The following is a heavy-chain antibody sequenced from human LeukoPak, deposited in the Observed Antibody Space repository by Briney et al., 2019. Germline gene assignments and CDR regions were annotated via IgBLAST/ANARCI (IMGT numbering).Heavy chain of an antibody. CDR1: GFTVSSNY. CDR2: IYSGGST. CDR3: ARDRVLDYYYYGMDV. D-gene: IGHD3-16*02. V-gene: IGHV3-66*02. Sequence: GGSLRLSCAASGFTVSSNYMSWVRQAPGEGLEWVSVIYSGGSTYYADSVKGRFTISRDNSKNTLYLQMNSLRAEDTAVYYCARDRVLDYYYYGMDVWGQGTTVTVSS. J-gene: IGHJ6*02.